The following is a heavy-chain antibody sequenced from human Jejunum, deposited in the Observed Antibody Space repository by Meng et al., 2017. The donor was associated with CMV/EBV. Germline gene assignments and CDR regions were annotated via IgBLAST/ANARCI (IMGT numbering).Heavy chain of an antibody. D-gene: IGHD3-3*01. CDR3: ATGFGGSPYDY. J-gene: IGHJ4*02. Sequence: KASGGTFSKSAMSWVRQVPGQGLEWMGLIIPILSVTNYAQNFEGRVTIFADKSTSTTYMEFSSLRFDDTAVYYCATGFGGSPYDYWGQGTRVTVSS. CDR1: GGTFSKSA. V-gene: IGHV1-69*04. CDR2: IIPILSVT.